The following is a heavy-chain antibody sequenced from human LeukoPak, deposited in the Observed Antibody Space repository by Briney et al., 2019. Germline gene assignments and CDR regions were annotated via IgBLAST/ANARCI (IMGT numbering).Heavy chain of an antibody. V-gene: IGHV3-33*01. Sequence: PGRSLRLSCAASGFTFSNYGMHWVRQAPGKGLEWVAVIWYDGRNKYCADSVKGRFTISRDNSQNTLYLEMDSLRAEDTAVYFCAREVTTSREVTTFDNWGQGTLVTVSS. J-gene: IGHJ4*02. CDR3: AREVTTSREVTTFDN. D-gene: IGHD4-17*01. CDR2: IWYDGRNK. CDR1: GFTFSNYG.